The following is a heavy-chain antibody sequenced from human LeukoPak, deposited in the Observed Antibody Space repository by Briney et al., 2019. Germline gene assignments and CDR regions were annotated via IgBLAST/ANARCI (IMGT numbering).Heavy chain of an antibody. CDR3: AGSDGY. Sequence: PSETLSLTCAVYGGSFSGYYWSWIRQPPGKGLEWIGEINHSRSTNYNPSLKSRVTISVDTSKNQFSLKLSSVTAADTAVYYCAGSDGYWGQGTQVTVSS. V-gene: IGHV4-34*01. CDR2: INHSRST. CDR1: GGSFSGYY. J-gene: IGHJ4*02.